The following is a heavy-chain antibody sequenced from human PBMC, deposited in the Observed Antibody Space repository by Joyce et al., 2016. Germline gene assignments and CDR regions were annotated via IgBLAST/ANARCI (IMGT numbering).Heavy chain of an antibody. CDR3: ARDYCSGGTCYDYYYYYMDV. Sequence: QVQLVQSGAEVKKPGASVTVSCKASGYSFTGYYMHWGRQAPGQGLEGMGRINPDRGGTNYAQKFQGRVTMTRDTSISTAYMELSSLRSDDTAVYYCARDYCSGGTCYDYYYYYMDVWGKGTTVTVSS. CDR2: INPDRGGT. CDR1: GYSFTGYY. D-gene: IGHD2-15*01. J-gene: IGHJ6*03. V-gene: IGHV1-2*06.